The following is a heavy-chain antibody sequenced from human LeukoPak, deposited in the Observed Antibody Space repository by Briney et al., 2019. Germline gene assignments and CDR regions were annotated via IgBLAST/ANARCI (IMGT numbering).Heavy chain of an antibody. CDR1: GFTFSSYS. J-gene: IGHJ4*02. CDR2: ISSSSSYI. V-gene: IGHV3-21*01. Sequence: GGSLRLSCAASGFTFSSYSMNWVRQAPGKGLEWVSSISSSSSYIYYADSVKGRFTISRDNAKNSLFLQMTSLGAEDTAVYYCAKVPPGIAVAGPYFDYWGQGTLVTVSS. CDR3: AKVPPGIAVAGPYFDY. D-gene: IGHD6-19*01.